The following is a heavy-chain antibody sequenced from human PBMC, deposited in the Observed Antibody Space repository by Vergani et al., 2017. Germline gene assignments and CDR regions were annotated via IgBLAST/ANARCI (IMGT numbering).Heavy chain of an antibody. V-gene: IGHV1-18*01. Sequence: QVQLVQSGAEVKKPGASVKVSCKASGYTFTSYGISWVRQAPGQGLEWMGWISAYNGNTNYAQKLQGRVTMTTDTSTSTAYMELRSLRSDDTAVYYCARAYCSSTSCYTHYYYYMDVWGKGTTVTVSS. CDR2: ISAYNGNT. D-gene: IGHD2-2*02. CDR1: GYTFTSYG. J-gene: IGHJ6*03. CDR3: ARAYCSSTSCYTHYYYYMDV.